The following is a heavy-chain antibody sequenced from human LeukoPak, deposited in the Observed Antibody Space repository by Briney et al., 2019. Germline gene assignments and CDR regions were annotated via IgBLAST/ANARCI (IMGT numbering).Heavy chain of an antibody. CDR2: ISGSDGST. CDR1: GFTVSGNY. D-gene: IGHD1-14*01. V-gene: IGHV3-23*01. CDR3: AKDSAKKYHHH. J-gene: IGHJ4*01. Sequence: GGSLRLSCTASGFTVSGNYMNWVRQAPGKGLEWVSGISGSDGSTNYADSVKGRFAISRENSKNTLYLQMNSLRAEDTAVYYCAKDSAKKYHHHRGHVTLVTVSS.